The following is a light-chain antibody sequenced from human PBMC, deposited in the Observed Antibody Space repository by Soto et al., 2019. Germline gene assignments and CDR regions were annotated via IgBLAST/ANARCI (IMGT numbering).Light chain of an antibody. CDR2: LAS. CDR3: MQTLQTPIT. J-gene: IGKJ5*01. CDR1: HSLLDSHGRNY. V-gene: IGKV2-28*01. Sequence: DILMTQSPLSLPVTPGEPASISCRASHSLLDSHGRNYLDWYVQKPGQSPNLLIFLASTRASGVPDRFSGSGSGTDFVLKISRLEAEDVGVYYCMQTLQTPITFGQGTRLEIK.